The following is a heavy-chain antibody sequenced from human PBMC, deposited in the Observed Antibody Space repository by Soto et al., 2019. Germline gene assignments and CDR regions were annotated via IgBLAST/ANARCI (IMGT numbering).Heavy chain of an antibody. CDR3: AKDRGKSIAARYFDY. D-gene: IGHD6-6*01. Sequence: EVQLLESGGGLVQPGGSLRLSCAASGFTFSSYAMSWVRQAPGKGLEWVSAISCSGGSTYYADSVKGRFTTSRDNSKNTLDLQMNSLRAEDTAVYYCAKDRGKSIAARYFDYWGQGTLVTVSS. CDR1: GFTFSSYA. V-gene: IGHV3-23*01. CDR2: ISCSGGST. J-gene: IGHJ4*02.